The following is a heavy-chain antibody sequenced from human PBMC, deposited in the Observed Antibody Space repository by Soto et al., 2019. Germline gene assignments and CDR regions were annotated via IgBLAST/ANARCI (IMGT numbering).Heavy chain of an antibody. J-gene: IGHJ5*02. D-gene: IGHD3-22*01. CDR3: ARDYYYDSRRSSVNWFDL. V-gene: IGHV3-74*01. Sequence: PGGSLRLSCVASEFTFSKYWMHWVRQAPGKGLVWVSRINMDGTKTAYADSVKGRFTVSRDNANNTLYLQMNSLGVEDTAVYYCARDYYYDSRRSSVNWFDLWGQGTLVTGSS. CDR1: EFTFSKYW. CDR2: INMDGTKT.